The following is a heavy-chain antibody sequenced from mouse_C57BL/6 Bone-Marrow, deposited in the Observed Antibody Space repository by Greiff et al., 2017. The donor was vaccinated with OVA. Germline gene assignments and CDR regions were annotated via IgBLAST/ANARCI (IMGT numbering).Heavy chain of an antibody. CDR2: IDPETGGT. CDR1: GYTFTDYE. D-gene: IGHD1-1*01. CDR3: TRGDYGSPFDY. J-gene: IGHJ2*01. Sequence: VKLMESGAELVRPGASVTLSCKASGYTFTDYEMHWVKQTPVHGLEWIGAIDPETGGTAYNQKFKGKAILTADKSSSTAYMELRSLTSEDSAVYYCTRGDYGSPFDYWGQGTTLTVSS. V-gene: IGHV1-15*01.